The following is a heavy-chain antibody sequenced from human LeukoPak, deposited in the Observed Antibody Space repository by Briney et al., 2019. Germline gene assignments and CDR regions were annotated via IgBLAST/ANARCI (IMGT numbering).Heavy chain of an antibody. D-gene: IGHD3-22*01. Sequence: PGGSLRLSCAASGFTFSSYGMHWVRQAPGKGLEWAAVIWYDGSNKYYADSVKGRFTISRDNSKNTLYLQMSSLRAEDTAVYHCARSDYYDSSGYYVDLFDYWGQGTLVTVSS. CDR3: ARSDYYDSSGYYVDLFDY. CDR1: GFTFSSYG. V-gene: IGHV3-33*01. CDR2: IWYDGSNK. J-gene: IGHJ4*02.